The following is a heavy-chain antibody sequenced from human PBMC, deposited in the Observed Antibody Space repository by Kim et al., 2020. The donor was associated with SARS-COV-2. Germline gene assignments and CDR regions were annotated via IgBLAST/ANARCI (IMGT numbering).Heavy chain of an antibody. CDR3: AKDSVARKGNYGDYEA. J-gene: IGHJ4*02. V-gene: IGHV3-9*01. D-gene: IGHD4-17*01. Sequence: SVKGRFTIPRDNAKNALYLQMNSLRAEDTALYYCAKDSVARKGNYGDYEAWGQGTLVTVSS.